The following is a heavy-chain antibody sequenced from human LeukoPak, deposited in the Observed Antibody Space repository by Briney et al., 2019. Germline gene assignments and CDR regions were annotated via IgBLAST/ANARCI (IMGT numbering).Heavy chain of an antibody. D-gene: IGHD6-13*01. CDR3: AREGYSSSWYVNLYYYYYMDV. CDR1: GYTFTSYG. J-gene: IGHJ6*03. Sequence: ASVKVSCKASGYTFTSYGISWVRQAPGQGLEWMGWISAYNGNTNYAQKLQGRVTMTTDTSTSTAYMELRSLRSDDTAVYYCAREGYSSSWYVNLYYYYYMDVWGKGTTVTVSS. V-gene: IGHV1-18*01. CDR2: ISAYNGNT.